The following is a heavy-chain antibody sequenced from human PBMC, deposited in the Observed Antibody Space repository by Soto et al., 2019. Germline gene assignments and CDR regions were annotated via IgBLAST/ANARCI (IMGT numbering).Heavy chain of an antibody. Sequence: ASVKVSCKASGYTFTSYGISWVRQAPGQGLEWMGWISAYNGNTNYAQKLQGRVTMTTDTSTSTAYMELRSLRSDDTAVYYCARDHGYDYYYHYGMAVWGQGTTVTVSS. CDR1: GYTFTSYG. CDR2: ISAYNGNT. CDR3: ARDHGYDYYYHYGMAV. V-gene: IGHV1-18*01. D-gene: IGHD5-12*01. J-gene: IGHJ6*02.